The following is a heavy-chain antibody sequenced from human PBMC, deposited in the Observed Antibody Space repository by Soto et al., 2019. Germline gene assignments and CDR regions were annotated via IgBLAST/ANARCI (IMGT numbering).Heavy chain of an antibody. CDR3: AREDDGMDV. CDR2: IFHSGNS. CDR1: GSSMSGFY. Sequence: SETLSLTCAVSGSSMSGFYWGWVRQPPGKGLEWIGSIFHSGNSYYNPSLKSRVILSVDTSKNQFSLNLTAAIAADTAVYYCAREDDGMDVWGQGTPVTVS. J-gene: IGHJ6*02. V-gene: IGHV4-38-2*02.